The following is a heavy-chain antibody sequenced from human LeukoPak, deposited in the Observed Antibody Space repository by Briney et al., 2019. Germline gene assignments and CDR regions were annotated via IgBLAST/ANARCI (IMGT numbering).Heavy chain of an antibody. D-gene: IGHD5-18*01. CDR3: AKAQDTAMALDY. V-gene: IGHV3-33*06. CDR2: IWYDGSNK. Sequence: GGSLRLSCAASGFTFSSYGMHWVRQAPGKGLEWVAVIWYDGSNKYYADSVKGRFTISRGNSKNTLYLQMNSLGAEDTAVYYCAKAQDTAMALDYWGQGTLVTVSS. J-gene: IGHJ4*02. CDR1: GFTFSSYG.